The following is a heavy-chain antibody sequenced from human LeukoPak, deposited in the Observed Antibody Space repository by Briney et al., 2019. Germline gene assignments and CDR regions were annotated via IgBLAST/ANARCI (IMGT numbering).Heavy chain of an antibody. CDR3: ARVSSRDSSSWYRYYCYMDV. CDR2: IYHSGST. CDR1: GYSISSGYY. D-gene: IGHD6-13*01. Sequence: SETLSLTCTVSGYSISSGYYWGWIRQPPGKGLEWIGSIYHSGSTYYNPSLKSRVTISVDTSKNQFSLKLSSVTAADTAVYYCARVSSRDSSSWYRYYCYMDVWGKGTTVTVSS. J-gene: IGHJ6*03. V-gene: IGHV4-38-2*02.